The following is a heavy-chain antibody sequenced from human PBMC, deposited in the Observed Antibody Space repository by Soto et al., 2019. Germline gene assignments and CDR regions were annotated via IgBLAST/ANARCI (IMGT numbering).Heavy chain of an antibody. Sequence: DTLSLTCGVYGGSFSGYYWSWIRQPPGKGLEWIGEINHSGSTNYNPSLKSRVTISVDTSKNQFSLKLSSVTAADTAVYYCARDNRVNIAAAGRYYYYYGMDVWGQGTTVTVSS. CDR2: INHSGST. J-gene: IGHJ6*02. D-gene: IGHD6-13*01. CDR3: ARDNRVNIAAAGRYYYYYGMDV. V-gene: IGHV4-34*01. CDR1: GGSFSGYY.